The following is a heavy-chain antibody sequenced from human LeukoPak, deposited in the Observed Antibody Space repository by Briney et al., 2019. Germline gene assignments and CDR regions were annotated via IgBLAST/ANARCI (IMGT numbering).Heavy chain of an antibody. Sequence: GGSLRLSCAPSGFTFSSYSMNWVRQAPEKGLEWVSYIISSSSTIYHADSVKGRFNISRDNAKNSLYLQMNSLRDEDTAVYYCARDLAYGGNPGFDYWGQGTLVTVSS. CDR3: ARDLAYGGNPGFDY. D-gene: IGHD4-23*01. V-gene: IGHV3-48*02. CDR1: GFTFSSYS. J-gene: IGHJ4*02. CDR2: IISSSSTI.